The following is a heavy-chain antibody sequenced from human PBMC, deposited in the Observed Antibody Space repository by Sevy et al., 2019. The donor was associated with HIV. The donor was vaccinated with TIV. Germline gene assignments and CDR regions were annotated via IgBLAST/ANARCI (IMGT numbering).Heavy chain of an antibody. J-gene: IGHJ6*02. V-gene: IGHV3-15*05. CDR1: RFTFSHAW. Sequence: GGSLRLSCAGSRFTFSHAWMTWVRQAPGKGLEWVGRIKSKTAGGTTDYSAPVKGRFTISRDDSETTMYLQMNSLKTEDTAVYYCTNEVYGDLSYGMDVWGQGTTVTVSS. D-gene: IGHD4-17*01. CDR3: TNEVYGDLSYGMDV. CDR2: IKSKTAGGTT.